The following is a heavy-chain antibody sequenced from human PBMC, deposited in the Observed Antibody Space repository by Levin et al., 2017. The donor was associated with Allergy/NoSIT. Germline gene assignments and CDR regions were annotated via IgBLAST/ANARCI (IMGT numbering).Heavy chain of an antibody. V-gene: IGHV3-33*01. Sequence: GESLKISCAASGFTFSSYGMHWVRQAPGKGLEWVAVIWYDGSNKYYADSVKGRFTISRDNSKNTLYLQMNSLRAEDTAVYYCARDGNYDTPFVGWGQGTLVTVSS. D-gene: IGHD3-9*01. CDR1: GFTFSSYG. CDR2: IWYDGSNK. J-gene: IGHJ4*02. CDR3: ARDGNYDTPFVG.